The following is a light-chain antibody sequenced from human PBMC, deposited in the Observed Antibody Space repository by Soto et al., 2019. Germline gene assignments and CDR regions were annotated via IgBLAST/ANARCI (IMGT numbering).Light chain of an antibody. CDR2: SSN. V-gene: IGLV1-44*01. Sequence: QSVLTQPTSASGTPGLRGTMSCSGSSSNIGSNTVNWYQQLPGTAPKLLIYSSNQRPSGVPDRFSGSKSGTSASLAISGLQSEDEADYYCATGDDSLNGVVFGGGTQLTVL. CDR3: ATGDDSLNGVV. CDR1: SSNIGSNT. J-gene: IGLJ2*01.